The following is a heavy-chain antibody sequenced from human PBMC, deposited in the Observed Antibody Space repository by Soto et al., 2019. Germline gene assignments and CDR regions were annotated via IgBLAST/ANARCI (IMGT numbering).Heavy chain of an antibody. Sequence: ASVKVSCKASGYTFTSYGISWVRQAPGQGLEWMGWINPNSGGTNYAQKFQGWVTMTRDTSISTAYMELSRLRSDDTAVYYCARGYCSGGSCPNWFDPWGQGTLVTVS. V-gene: IGHV1-2*04. CDR3: ARGYCSGGSCPNWFDP. D-gene: IGHD2-15*01. J-gene: IGHJ5*02. CDR1: GYTFTSYG. CDR2: INPNSGGT.